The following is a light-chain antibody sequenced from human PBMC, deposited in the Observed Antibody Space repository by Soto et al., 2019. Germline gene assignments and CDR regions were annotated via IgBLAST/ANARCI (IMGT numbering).Light chain of an antibody. CDR1: SSDVGSYNL. CDR2: EGI. J-gene: IGLJ3*02. V-gene: IGLV2-23*01. CDR3: CSYVRSNTLV. Sequence: QSVLTQPASVSGSPGQSITISCTGTSSDVGSYNLVSWYQQLPGKAPKLMIYEGIKRPSGISDRFSGSKSGNTASLTISGLQAEDEADYYCCSYVRSNTLVFGGGTKLTVL.